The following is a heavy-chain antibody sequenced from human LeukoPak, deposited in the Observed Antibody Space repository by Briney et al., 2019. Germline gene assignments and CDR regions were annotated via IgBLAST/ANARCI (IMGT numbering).Heavy chain of an antibody. J-gene: IGHJ4*02. CDR1: GFTFSSYE. D-gene: IGHD6-13*01. CDR3: ARDSSSWSSSDY. CDR2: ISSSGSTI. Sequence: GGSLRLSCAASGFTFSSYEMNWVRQAPGKGLEWVSYISSSGSTIYYADSVKGRFTFSRDNAKNSLYLQMNSLRAEDTAVYYCARDSSSWSSSDYWGQGTLVTVSS. V-gene: IGHV3-48*03.